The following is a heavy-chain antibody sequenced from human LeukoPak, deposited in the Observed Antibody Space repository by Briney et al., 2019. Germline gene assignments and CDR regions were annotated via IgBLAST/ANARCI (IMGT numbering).Heavy chain of an antibody. J-gene: IGHJ3*02. V-gene: IGHV4-59*01. D-gene: IGHD2-2*01. CDR1: GGSFSNYY. CDR3: ARDTAASLNAFDI. Sequence: SETLSLTCTVPGGSFSNYYWSWIRQPPGKGLEWIWYVYYTGSTNYNPSLKTRFAISVDTSKNRFSRKLNSVTAADTAVYYCARDTAASLNAFDIWGKGPMVTVSS. CDR2: VYYTGST.